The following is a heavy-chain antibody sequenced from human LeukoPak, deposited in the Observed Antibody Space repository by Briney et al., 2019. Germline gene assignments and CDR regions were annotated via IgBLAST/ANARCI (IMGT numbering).Heavy chain of an antibody. J-gene: IGHJ4*02. CDR3: AKTLLDYGDPFDY. CDR2: IYSGGST. Sequence: GGSLRLSCAASGFTFSSNYMSWVRQAPGKGLEWVSVIYSGGSTYYADSVKGRFTISRDNSKNTLYLQMNSLRAEDTAVYYCAKTLLDYGDPFDYWGQGTLVTVSS. V-gene: IGHV3-53*01. CDR1: GFTFSSNY. D-gene: IGHD4-17*01.